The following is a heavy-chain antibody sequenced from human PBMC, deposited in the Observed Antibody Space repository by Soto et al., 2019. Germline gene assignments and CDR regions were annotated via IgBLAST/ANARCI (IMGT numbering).Heavy chain of an antibody. CDR3: ARPKRSGYDRGDSYYHTMDV. V-gene: IGHV1-69*06. Sequence: QMRLVQSGAEVKNSGSSVKVSCKASGGTSSNFVITCVRQVPGQGLEWLGGNLPMFGAVKYAQKFQDRLTITADRSTNTASMELGSLRSEDTAVYYCARPKRSGYDRGDSYYHTMDVWGHGTTVTVS. CDR1: GGTSSNFV. D-gene: IGHD3-3*01. CDR2: NLPMFGAV. J-gene: IGHJ6*02.